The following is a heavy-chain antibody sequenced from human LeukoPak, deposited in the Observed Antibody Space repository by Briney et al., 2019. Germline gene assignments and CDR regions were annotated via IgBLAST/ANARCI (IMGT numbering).Heavy chain of an antibody. CDR2: INPNSGGT. Sequence: ASVKVSCKASGYTFTGYYMHWVRQAPGQGLEWMGWINPNSGGTNYAQKFQGRVTMTRDTSISTAYMELSRLRSDDTAVYYCAREVVVGARMLAFDIWGQGTMVTVSS. V-gene: IGHV1-2*02. CDR3: AREVVVGARMLAFDI. CDR1: GYTFTGYY. D-gene: IGHD1-26*01. J-gene: IGHJ3*02.